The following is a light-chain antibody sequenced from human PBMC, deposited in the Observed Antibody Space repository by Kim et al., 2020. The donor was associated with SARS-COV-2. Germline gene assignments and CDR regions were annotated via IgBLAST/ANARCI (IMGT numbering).Light chain of an antibody. J-gene: IGKJ1*01. V-gene: IGKV3-20*01. CDR1: QSLTTNY. CDR3: QQYVSSSWT. Sequence: GERATLSCRARQSLTTNYLAWYQQKPGQAPTLRIYGASSRATNIPERFSGSGSGTDFTLTISRLEPEDFAVYFCQQYVSSSWTFGQGTKVDIK. CDR2: GAS.